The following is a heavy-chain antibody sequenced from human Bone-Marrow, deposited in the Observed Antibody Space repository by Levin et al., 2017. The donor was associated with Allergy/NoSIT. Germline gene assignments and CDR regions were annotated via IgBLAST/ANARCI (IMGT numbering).Heavy chain of an antibody. CDR3: ARKPTMVIPADC. CDR2: ITSSGTTI. J-gene: IGHJ4*02. CDR1: GFTFSTHS. D-gene: IGHD4-23*01. V-gene: IGHV3-48*02. Sequence: PGGSLRLSCAASGFTFSTHSMTWVRQAPGKGLEWISYITSSGTTISYADSVKGRFTISRDNAKNSLYLQMNSLRDEDTAVYYCARKPTMVIPADCWGQGTLVTVSS.